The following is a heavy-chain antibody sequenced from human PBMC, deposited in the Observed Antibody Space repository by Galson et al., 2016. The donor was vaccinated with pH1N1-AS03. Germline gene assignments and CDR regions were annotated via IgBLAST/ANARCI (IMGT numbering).Heavy chain of an antibody. J-gene: IGHJ3*01. D-gene: IGHD2-8*01. CDR1: GFTFNTYA. CDR3: AKTAGGVSKTGAFDV. Sequence: LRLSCAASGFTFNTYAMNWVRQAPGKGLEWVSSISADGINTYYAASLKGRFTIPRDNSRNTVSLQMNSLGVEDTAGYYCAKTAGGVSKTGAFDVWGQGTMVTLSS. CDR2: ISADGINT. V-gene: IGHV3-23*01.